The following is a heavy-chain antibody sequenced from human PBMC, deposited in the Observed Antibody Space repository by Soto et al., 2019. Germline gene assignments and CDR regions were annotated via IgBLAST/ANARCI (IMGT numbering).Heavy chain of an antibody. Sequence: LSLTCIVSGASFSDANYYWVWIRQPPGEGLEWIGSFYYDGRTYYNASLKSRVTISVDTSKNHFSLMLTSVTAADTAVYYCARRSHIVAAPTWGQGTLVTVSS. D-gene: IGHD5-12*01. J-gene: IGHJ4*02. V-gene: IGHV4-39*02. CDR3: ARRSHIVAAPT. CDR2: FYYDGRT. CDR1: GASFSDANYY.